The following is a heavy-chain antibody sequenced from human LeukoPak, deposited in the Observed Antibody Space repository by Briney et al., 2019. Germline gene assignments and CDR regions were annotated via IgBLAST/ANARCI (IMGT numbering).Heavy chain of an antibody. D-gene: IGHD3-3*01. V-gene: IGHV4-39*01. CDR1: GDTINNNNYY. CDR3: ARITDRTIFGEIMHGFDI. J-gene: IGHJ3*02. CDR2: IYYNGRT. Sequence: PSEALSLTCTVSGDTINNNNYYWGWIRQPPGKGLEWIGNIYYNGRTYYSPSLKSRGTISVDTSNNQFSLKLSSVTAADTAVYYCARITDRTIFGEIMHGFDIWGQGTPVTVSS.